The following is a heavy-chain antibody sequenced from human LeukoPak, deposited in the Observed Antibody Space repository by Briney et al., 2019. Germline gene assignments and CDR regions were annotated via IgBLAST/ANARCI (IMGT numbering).Heavy chain of an antibody. CDR1: GFTFSSYA. CDR3: AKDYYDSSGYPGLDAFDI. J-gene: IGHJ3*02. Sequence: GGSLRLACAASGFTFSSYAMSWVRQAPGKGLEWVSAISGSGGSTYYADSVKGRFTISRDNSKNTLYLQMNSLRAEDTAVYYCAKDYYDSSGYPGLDAFDIWGQGTMVTVSS. CDR2: ISGSGGST. D-gene: IGHD3-22*01. V-gene: IGHV3-23*01.